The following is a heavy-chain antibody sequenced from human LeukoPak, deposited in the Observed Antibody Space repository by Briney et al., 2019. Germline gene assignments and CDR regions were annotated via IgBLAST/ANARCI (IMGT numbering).Heavy chain of an antibody. CDR3: AKRGVVIRVILVGFHKEAYYFDS. CDR1: GITLSNYG. CDR2: ISDSGGST. Sequence: GGSLRLSCAVSGITLSNYGMSWVRQAPGKGLEWVAGISDSGGSTNYADSVKGRFTISRDNPKNTLYLQMNSLRAEDTAVYFCAKRGVVIRVILVGFHKEAYYFDSWGQGAPVTVSS. J-gene: IGHJ4*02. V-gene: IGHV3-23*01. D-gene: IGHD3-22*01.